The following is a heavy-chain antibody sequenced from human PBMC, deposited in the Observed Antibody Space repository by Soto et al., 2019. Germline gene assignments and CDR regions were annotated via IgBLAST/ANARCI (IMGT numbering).Heavy chain of an antibody. CDR2: ISDDGSYK. CDR1: GFTFSSYG. V-gene: IGHV3-30*03. J-gene: IGHJ4*02. D-gene: IGHD3-3*01. Sequence: QVQLVESGGGVVKPGRSLRLSCTVSGFTFSSYGMNWVRQAPGKGLEWGTVISDDGSYKYYADSVKGRVTISRDNSKSTLSLQMNSLRAEYTAVYYCARPDFGSGTGPAGIGYWGQGTLVTVSS. CDR3: ARPDFGSGTGPAGIGY.